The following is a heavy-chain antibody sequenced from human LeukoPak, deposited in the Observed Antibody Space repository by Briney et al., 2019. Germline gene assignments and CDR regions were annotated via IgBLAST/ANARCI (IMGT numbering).Heavy chain of an antibody. CDR2: ISSSSTTL. CDR1: AFTFCSYS. D-gene: IGHD3-3*01. J-gene: IGHJ4*02. Sequence: GSLRLSCAAYAFTFCSYSRNWHRQGPGKGLEWVSYISSSSTTLSYAYSVKGRCNISRDNAKNSLYLQMNSLRAEDTAVYYCAGELRFLEWLPDYWGQGPLVTVSS. CDR3: AGELRFLEWLPDY. V-gene: IGHV3-48*01.